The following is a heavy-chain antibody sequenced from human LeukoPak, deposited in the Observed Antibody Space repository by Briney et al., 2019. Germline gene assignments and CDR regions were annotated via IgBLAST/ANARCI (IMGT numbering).Heavy chain of an antibody. D-gene: IGHD6-19*01. CDR1: GHTFTSYG. CDR3: ASSNPLAVAGTIDY. V-gene: IGHV1-18*01. Sequence: ASVKVSCKASGHTFTSYGISWVRQAPGQGLEWMGWISAYNGNTNYAQKLQGRVTMTTDTSTSTAYMELRSLRSDDTAVYYCASSNPLAVAGTIDYWGQGTLVTVSS. CDR2: ISAYNGNT. J-gene: IGHJ4*02.